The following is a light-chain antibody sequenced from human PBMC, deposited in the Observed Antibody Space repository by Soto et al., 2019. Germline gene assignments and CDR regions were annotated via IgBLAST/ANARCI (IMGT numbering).Light chain of an antibody. CDR1: QSVSNNY. V-gene: IGKV3-20*01. J-gene: IGKJ1*01. CDR2: GAS. Sequence: EIVLTQSPGTLSLSPGERATLSCRASQSVSNNYLAWYQQKPGQAPRLLIYGASNRATGIPDRFSGSGSGTDFTITISRLELDDFAVYYCQQYGSSGTFSQGTKVDIK. CDR3: QQYGSSGT.